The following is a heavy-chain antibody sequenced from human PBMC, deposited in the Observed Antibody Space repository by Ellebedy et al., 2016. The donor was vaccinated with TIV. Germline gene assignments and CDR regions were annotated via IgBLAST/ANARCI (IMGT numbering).Heavy chain of an antibody. D-gene: IGHD6-13*01. Sequence: ASVKVSCXASGYTFTGYYMHWVRQAPGQGLEWMGWINPNSGGTNYAQKFQGRVTMTRDTSISTAYMELSRLRSDDTAVYYCARDRASSSWFNPWGQGTLVTVSS. CDR3: ARDRASSSWFNP. CDR2: INPNSGGT. V-gene: IGHV1-2*02. J-gene: IGHJ5*02. CDR1: GYTFTGYY.